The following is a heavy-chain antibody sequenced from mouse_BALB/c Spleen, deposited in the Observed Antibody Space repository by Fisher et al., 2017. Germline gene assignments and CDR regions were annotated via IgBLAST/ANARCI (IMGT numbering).Heavy chain of an antibody. J-gene: IGHJ4*01. Sequence: KFKGKATLTVDKSSSTAYIQLSSLTSEDSAVYYCARDAMDYWGQGTSVTVSS. V-gene: IGHV1-64*01. CDR3: ARDAMDY.